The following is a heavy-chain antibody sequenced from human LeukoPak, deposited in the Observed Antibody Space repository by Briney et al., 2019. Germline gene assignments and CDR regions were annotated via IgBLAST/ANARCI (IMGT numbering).Heavy chain of an antibody. Sequence: SVKVSCKGSGGTFSRYPISWVRQAPGQGLGWMGRIIPILGVANYAQKFQGRVTITGDKSTSPAYMELSSLSSEDTAVYYCATRVDSSGYYLDYWGQGTLVTVSS. CDR1: GGTFSRYP. D-gene: IGHD3-22*01. CDR3: ATRVDSSGYYLDY. CDR2: IIPILGVA. V-gene: IGHV1-69*02. J-gene: IGHJ4*02.